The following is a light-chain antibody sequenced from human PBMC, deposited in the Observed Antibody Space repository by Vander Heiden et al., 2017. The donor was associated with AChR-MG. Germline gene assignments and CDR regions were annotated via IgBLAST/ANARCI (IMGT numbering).Light chain of an antibody. V-gene: IGLV4-69*01. CDR2: LNSDGSH. CDR1: SGHSSYA. CDR3: QTWGTGSWV. Sequence: HLVLTQSPSAPAPLGAPVKLTCTLSSGHSSYAIAWHQQQPEKGPRYLMKLNSDGSHSKGDGIPDRFSGSSSGAERYLTISSLQSEDEADYYCQTWGTGSWVFGGGTKLTVL. J-gene: IGLJ3*02.